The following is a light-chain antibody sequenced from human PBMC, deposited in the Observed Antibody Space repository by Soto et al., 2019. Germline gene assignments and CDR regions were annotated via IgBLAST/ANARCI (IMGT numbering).Light chain of an antibody. CDR2: EVS. Sequence: QSALTQPASVSGSPGQSITISCTGTSSDVGGYNYVSWYQQHPGKAPKLMIYEVSNRPSGVSNRFSGSKSGNTASLTISGLHAEDEADYYCSSDTSSRTLVFGGGTKLTVL. J-gene: IGLJ2*01. V-gene: IGLV2-14*01. CDR3: SSDTSSRTLV. CDR1: SSDVGGYNY.